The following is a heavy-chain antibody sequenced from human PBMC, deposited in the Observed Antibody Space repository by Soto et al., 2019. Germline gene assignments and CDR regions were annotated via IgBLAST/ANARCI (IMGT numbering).Heavy chain of an antibody. CDR3: ARGRGSRSSRWFDP. J-gene: IGHJ5*02. Sequence: PPGLGRERIGVINHSGSTNYNPSLKCQVTLSVDTSKNQFSLKLSSVTAADTVVYYCARGRGSRSSRWFDPWGQGTLDTVSP. D-gene: IGHD6-6*01. CDR2: INHSGST. V-gene: IGHV4-34*01.